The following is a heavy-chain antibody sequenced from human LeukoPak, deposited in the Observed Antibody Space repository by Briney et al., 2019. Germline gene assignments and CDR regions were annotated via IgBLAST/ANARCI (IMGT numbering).Heavy chain of an antibody. CDR1: GGSLYGFY. D-gene: IGHD2-21*02. Sequence: SETLSLTCAVYGGSLYGFYWSWIRQSPGKGLEWIGEGSDRGGTKYNPSLRGRVTISVDKSKNQFSLKLSSVTAADTAVYYCARALHIVVVTATLGPYYGMDVWGQGTTVTVSS. CDR3: ARALHIVVVTATLGPYYGMDV. J-gene: IGHJ6*02. CDR2: GSDRGGT. V-gene: IGHV4-34*01.